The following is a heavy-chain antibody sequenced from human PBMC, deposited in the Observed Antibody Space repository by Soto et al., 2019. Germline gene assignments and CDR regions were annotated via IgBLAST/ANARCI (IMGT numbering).Heavy chain of an antibody. D-gene: IGHD3-9*01. CDR2: ISYDGSNK. J-gene: IGHJ6*02. CDR1: GFTFSSYG. CDR3: AKVGRYYDILTGYRDYYGMGV. Sequence: QVQLVESGGGVVQPGRSLRLSCAASGFTFSSYGMHWVRQAPGKGLEWVAVISYDGSNKYYADSVKGRFTISRDNSKITLYLQVNSLRAEDTAVYYCAKVGRYYDILTGYRDYYGMGVWGQGTTGTVSS. V-gene: IGHV3-30*18.